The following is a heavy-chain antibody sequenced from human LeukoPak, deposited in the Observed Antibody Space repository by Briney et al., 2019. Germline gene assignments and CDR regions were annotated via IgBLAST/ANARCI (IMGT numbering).Heavy chain of an antibody. J-gene: IGHJ4*02. CDR2: IRYDGSNK. D-gene: IGHD3-22*01. V-gene: IGHV3-30*02. Sequence: GGSLRLSCAASGFTFSSYGMHWVRQAPGKGLEWVAFIRYDGSNKYYADSVKGRFTISRDNSKNTLYLQMNSLRAEDTAVYYCAKDPPGYYDSSGYRPPLPDYWGQGTLVTVSS. CDR1: GFTFSSYG. CDR3: AKDPPGYYDSSGYRPPLPDY.